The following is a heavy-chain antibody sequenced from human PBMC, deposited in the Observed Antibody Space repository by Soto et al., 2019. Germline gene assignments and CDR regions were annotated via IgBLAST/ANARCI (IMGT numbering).Heavy chain of an antibody. D-gene: IGHD6-19*01. Sequence: SETLSLTCTVSGCSISSSSYYWGWIRQPPGKGLEWIGSIYYSGSTYYNPSLKSRVTISVDTSKNQFSLKLSSVTAADTAVYYCARHRTGDGSGCHYYYYYYGMDVWGQGTTVT. CDR1: GCSISSSSYY. J-gene: IGHJ6*02. CDR2: IYYSGST. V-gene: IGHV4-39*01. CDR3: ARHRTGDGSGCHYYYYYYGMDV.